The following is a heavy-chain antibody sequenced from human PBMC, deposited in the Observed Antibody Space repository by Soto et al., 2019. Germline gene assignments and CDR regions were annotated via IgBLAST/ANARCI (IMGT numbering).Heavy chain of an antibody. V-gene: IGHV4-30-2*06. CDR3: ARGHYFGSGSTD. J-gene: IGHJ4*01. CDR1: GDAVSGGGFS. Sequence: SETLSLTCALSGDAVSGGGFSWNWFLQSPGKGLEWIGYIYPSGTSYYNPSLKSRVTISVDKSQNQFSLRLSSMTAADTAVYYCARGHYFGSGSTDWGHGTLVTVS. D-gene: IGHD3-10*01. CDR2: IYPSGTS.